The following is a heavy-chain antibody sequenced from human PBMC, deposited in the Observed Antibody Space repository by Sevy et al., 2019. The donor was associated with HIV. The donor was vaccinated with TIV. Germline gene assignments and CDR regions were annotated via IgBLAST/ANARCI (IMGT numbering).Heavy chain of an antibody. V-gene: IGHV3-21*01. CDR1: GFTFSSYS. Sequence: GGSLRLSCAASGFTFSSYSMNWVRQAPGKGLEWVSSISSSSSYIYYADSVKGRFTISRDNAKNSLYLQMNSLRAEDTAVYYCAREWKEYSSGLFDYWGQGTLVTVSS. D-gene: IGHD6-19*01. CDR2: ISSSSSYI. CDR3: AREWKEYSSGLFDY. J-gene: IGHJ4*02.